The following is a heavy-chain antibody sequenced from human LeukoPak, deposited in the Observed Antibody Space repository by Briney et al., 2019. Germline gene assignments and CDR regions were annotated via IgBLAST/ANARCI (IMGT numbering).Heavy chain of an antibody. CDR2: NTNKAQRHTT. D-gene: IGHD1-14*01. Sequence: GGSLRLSCAASGFTFNDHDMDWVRQAPGKGLEWVGRNTNKAQRHTTEYAASVRGRFTMSRDDSKESLYLQMTSLQTEDTATYYCVAWVSAGRSHWGQGTLVTVSS. V-gene: IGHV3-72*01. CDR1: GFTFNDHD. J-gene: IGHJ4*02. CDR3: VAWVSAGRSH.